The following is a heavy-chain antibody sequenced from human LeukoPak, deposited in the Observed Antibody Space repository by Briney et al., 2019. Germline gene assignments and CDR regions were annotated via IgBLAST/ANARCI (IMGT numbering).Heavy chain of an antibody. V-gene: IGHV3-9*01. CDR3: AKGREVSDAFDI. CDR2: ISWNSGSI. Sequence: PGGSLRLSCAASGFTFDDYAMHWVRQAPGKGLEWVSGISWNSGSIGYADSVKGRFTISRDNAKNSLYLQMNSLRAEDTALYYCAKGREVSDAFDIWGQGTMVTVSS. D-gene: IGHD1-20*01. J-gene: IGHJ3*02. CDR1: GFTFDDYA.